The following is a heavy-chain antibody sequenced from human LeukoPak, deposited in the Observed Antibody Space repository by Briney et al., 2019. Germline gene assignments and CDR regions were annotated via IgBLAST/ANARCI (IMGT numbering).Heavy chain of an antibody. CDR3: AHRPGASCPFDY. D-gene: IGHD2-2*01. V-gene: IGHV2-5*01. CDR1: GVSLSASGVG. CDR2: IYCSDDK. Sequence: SGPTLVKPTQTLTLTCTFSGVSLSASGVGVGWIRQPPGKALEWLALIYCSDDKRYSPSLKNRLIITKDTSKNQVVLTMTNMDPVDTAAYYCAHRPGASCPFDYWGQGTLVTVSS. J-gene: IGHJ4*02.